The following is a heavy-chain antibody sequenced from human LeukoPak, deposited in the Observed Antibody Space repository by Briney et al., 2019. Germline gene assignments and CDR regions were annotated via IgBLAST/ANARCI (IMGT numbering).Heavy chain of an antibody. J-gene: IGHJ4*02. CDR1: GFTFSSYA. Sequence: PGGSLRLSCAASGFTFSSYAMHWVRQAPGKGLEWVAVISYDGSNKYYADSVKGQFTISRDNSKNTLYLQMNSLRAEDTAVYYCARVGATGYWGQGTLVTVSS. D-gene: IGHD1-26*01. CDR2: ISYDGSNK. CDR3: ARVGATGY. V-gene: IGHV3-30*01.